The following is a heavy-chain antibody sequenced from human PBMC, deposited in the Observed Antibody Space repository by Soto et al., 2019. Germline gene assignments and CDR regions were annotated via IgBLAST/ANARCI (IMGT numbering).Heavy chain of an antibody. D-gene: IGHD6-25*01. CDR3: ARARTYGSGLGAFDL. CDR2: TRNKANSYST. CDR1: GFIFSDHY. Sequence: EVQVVESGGGLVQPGGSLRLSCAVSGFIFSDHYMDWVRQAPGKGLEWVGRTRNKANSYSTEYAASVKGRFTISRDDSENSLYLQMNSLKTEDTAVYYCARARTYGSGLGAFDLWGQGTMVTVSS. V-gene: IGHV3-72*01. J-gene: IGHJ3*01.